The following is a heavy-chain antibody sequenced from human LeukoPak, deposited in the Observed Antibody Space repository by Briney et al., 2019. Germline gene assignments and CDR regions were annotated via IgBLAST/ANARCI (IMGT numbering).Heavy chain of an antibody. CDR3: ARVRRTYYYDSSGYYYHY. Sequence: GGSLRLSCAASGFTFSDYYMSWIRQAPGKGLEWVAFIRYDGSNKYYADSVKGRFTISRDNSKNTLYLQMNSLRAEDTAVYYCARVRRTYYYDSSGYYYHYWGQGTLVTVSS. V-gene: IGHV3-30*02. CDR1: GFTFSDYY. J-gene: IGHJ4*02. D-gene: IGHD3-22*01. CDR2: IRYDGSNK.